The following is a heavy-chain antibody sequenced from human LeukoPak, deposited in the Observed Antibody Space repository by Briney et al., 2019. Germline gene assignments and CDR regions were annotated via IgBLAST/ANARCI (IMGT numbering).Heavy chain of an antibody. V-gene: IGHV4-59*01. J-gene: IGHJ6*03. D-gene: IGHD4-17*01. CDR1: GGSISSYY. Sequence: SETLSLTCTVSGGSISSYYWSWIRQPPGKGLEWIGYIYYSGSTNYNPSLKSRVTISVDTSKNRFSLKLSSVTAADTAVYYCARDTTHYYYYMDVWGKGTTVTVSS. CDR2: IYYSGST. CDR3: ARDTTHYYYYMDV.